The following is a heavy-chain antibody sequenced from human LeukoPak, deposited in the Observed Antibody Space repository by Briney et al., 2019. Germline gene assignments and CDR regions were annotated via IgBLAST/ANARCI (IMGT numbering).Heavy chain of an antibody. CDR1: GYTFTGYY. Sequence: ASVKVSCKASGYTFTGYYMHWVRQAPGQGLEWMGWINPNSGGTNYAQKFQGRVTMTRDTSISTAYMELSRLRSDDTAVYYCASSHSSGYYFNMGDAFDIWGQGTMVTVSS. J-gene: IGHJ3*02. CDR2: INPNSGGT. CDR3: ASSHSSGYYFNMGDAFDI. V-gene: IGHV1-2*02. D-gene: IGHD3-22*01.